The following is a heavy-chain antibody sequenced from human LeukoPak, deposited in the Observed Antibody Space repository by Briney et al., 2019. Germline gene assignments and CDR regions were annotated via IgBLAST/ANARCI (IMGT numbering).Heavy chain of an antibody. V-gene: IGHV3-23*01. CDR3: AKDPAGGTVNWFDP. CDR2: ISGSGGTT. CDR1: GFTFNSYA. J-gene: IGHJ5*02. Sequence: GGSLRLSCAASGFTFNSYAMSWVRQAPGKELGWVSGISGSGGTTYYAASVKGRFTISRDNSKNTLYLQMNSLRAEDTAVYYCAKDPAGGTVNWFDPWGQGTLVTVSS. D-gene: IGHD6-13*01.